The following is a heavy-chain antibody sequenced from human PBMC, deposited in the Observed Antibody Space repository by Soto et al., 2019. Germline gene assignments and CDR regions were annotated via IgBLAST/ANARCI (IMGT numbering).Heavy chain of an antibody. CDR2: INHSGST. J-gene: IGHJ5*02. CDR1: GGSFSGYY. Sequence: PSETLSLTCAVYGGSFSGYYWSWIRQPPGKGLEWIGEINHSGSTNYNPSLKSRVTISVDTSKNQFSLKLSSVTAADTAVYYCARARFYYGSGRWFDPWGQGTLVTVSS. V-gene: IGHV4-34*01. CDR3: ARARFYYGSGRWFDP. D-gene: IGHD3-10*01.